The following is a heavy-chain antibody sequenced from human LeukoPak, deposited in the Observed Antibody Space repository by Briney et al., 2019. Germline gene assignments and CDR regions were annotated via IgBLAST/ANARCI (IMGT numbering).Heavy chain of an antibody. J-gene: IGHJ4*02. Sequence: GGSLRLSCAASGFTVSSNYMSWVLQAPGKGLEWVSVIYSGGSTYYADSVKGRFTISRDNSKNMLYLQMNSLRAEDTAVYYCARDLLVRFGPDYWGQGTLVTVSS. D-gene: IGHD3-10*01. CDR1: GFTVSSNY. CDR2: IYSGGST. V-gene: IGHV3-66*01. CDR3: ARDLLVRFGPDY.